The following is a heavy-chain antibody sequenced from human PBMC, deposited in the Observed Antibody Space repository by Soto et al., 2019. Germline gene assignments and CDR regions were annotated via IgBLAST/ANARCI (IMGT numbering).Heavy chain of an antibody. CDR1: GFTFSSYA. CDR3: ARDRDWAFDY. Sequence: GGSLRLSCAASGFTFSSYAMHWVRQAPGKGLEWVAVISYDGSNKYYADSVKGRFTISRDNSKNTLYLQMNSLRAEDTAVYYCARDRDWAFDYWGQGTLVTVSS. D-gene: IGHD3-9*01. J-gene: IGHJ4*02. CDR2: ISYDGSNK. V-gene: IGHV3-30-3*01.